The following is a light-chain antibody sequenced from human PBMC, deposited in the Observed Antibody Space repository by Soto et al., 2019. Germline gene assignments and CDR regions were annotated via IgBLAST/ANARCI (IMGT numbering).Light chain of an antibody. Sequence: EIVLTQSPGTLSLSPGDRATLSCRASQSVSSSYLAGYQQKPGQAPRLLIYGASSSSTGSPDRFSGSGSGTDFTLTISRLEPEDFAVYYCQQYGSSPLTFGGGTKVEIK. CDR3: QQYGSSPLT. V-gene: IGKV3-20*01. CDR1: QSVSSSY. CDR2: GAS. J-gene: IGKJ4*01.